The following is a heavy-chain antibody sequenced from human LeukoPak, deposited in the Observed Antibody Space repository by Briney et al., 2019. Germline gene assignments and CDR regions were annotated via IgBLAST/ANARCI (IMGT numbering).Heavy chain of an antibody. J-gene: IGHJ4*02. D-gene: IGHD3-9*01. CDR3: AREYYDILTGYYPYYFDY. Sequence: GGSLRLSCAASGFTFSSYAMHWVRQAPGKGLEWVAVISYDGSNKYYADSVKGRFTISRDNSKNTLYLQMNSLRAEDTAVYYCAREYYDILTGYYPYYFDYWGQGTLVTVSS. CDR1: GFTFSSYA. CDR2: ISYDGSNK. V-gene: IGHV3-30-3*01.